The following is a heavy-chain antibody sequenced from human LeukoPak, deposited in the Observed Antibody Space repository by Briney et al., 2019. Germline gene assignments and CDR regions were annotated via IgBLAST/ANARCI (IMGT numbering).Heavy chain of an antibody. V-gene: IGHV4-4*02. CDR1: GGSISGTNW. D-gene: IGHD1-14*01. Sequence: PSETLSLTCGVSGGSISGTNWWSWVRQPPGQGLEWIGEISLAGQTNSNPSLNSRVTISVDTSKNQFSLKLSSVTAADTAVYYCARRGSGASLEYYFDLWGRGTLVTVSS. J-gene: IGHJ2*01. CDR3: ARRGSGASLEYYFDL. CDR2: ISLAGQT.